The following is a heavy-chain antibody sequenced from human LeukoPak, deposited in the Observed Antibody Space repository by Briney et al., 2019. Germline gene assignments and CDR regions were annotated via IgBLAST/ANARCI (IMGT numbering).Heavy chain of an antibody. Sequence: ASVKVSCKASGYTFTSYYMHWVRQAPGQGLEWMGIINPSGGSTSYAQKFQGRVTMTRGTSTSTVYMELSSLRSEDTAVYYCARGPAELNYYGSGSYLYYFDYWGQGTLVTVSS. CDR1: GYTFTSYY. V-gene: IGHV1-46*03. CDR2: INPSGGST. CDR3: ARGPAELNYYGSGSYLYYFDY. D-gene: IGHD3-10*01. J-gene: IGHJ4*02.